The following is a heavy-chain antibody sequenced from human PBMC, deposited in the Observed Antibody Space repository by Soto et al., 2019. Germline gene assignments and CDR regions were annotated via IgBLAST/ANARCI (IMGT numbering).Heavy chain of an antibody. CDR3: ARVNRLIITFGGIPNLDY. J-gene: IGHJ4*02. CDR1: GGSFSGYY. D-gene: IGHD3-16*01. Sequence: QVQLQQWGAGLLKPSETLSLTCAVYGGSFSGYYWSWIRQPPGKGLEWIGEINHSGSTNYNPSLTSRVTISVDTAKNQFSLKMSSVTAADTAVYYCARVNRLIITFGGIPNLDYWGQGTLVTVS. CDR2: INHSGST. V-gene: IGHV4-34*01.